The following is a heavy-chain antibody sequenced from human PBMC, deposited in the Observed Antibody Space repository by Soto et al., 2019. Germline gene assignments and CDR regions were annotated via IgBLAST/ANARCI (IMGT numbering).Heavy chain of an antibody. CDR1: GGSLSTNP. Sequence: QVPLVQSGTEVKKPGSSVKVSCKASGGSLSTNPISWVRQAPGQGLEGMGGTGSGTGPGNHAQNFQGSLTVTAVKFTVTVYMELTTLSSEDTAVYYCARRHSGGFFRFFGSWGQGTLVNVSS. CDR2: TGSGTGPG. D-gene: IGHD2-15*01. V-gene: IGHV1-69*06. CDR3: ARRHSGGFFRFFGS. J-gene: IGHJ4*02.